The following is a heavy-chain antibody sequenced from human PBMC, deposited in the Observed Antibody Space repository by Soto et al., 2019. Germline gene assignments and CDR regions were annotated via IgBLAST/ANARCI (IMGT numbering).Heavy chain of an antibody. Sequence: QLQLQESGPGLVKPSETLSLTCTVSGGSISSSSYYWGWIRQPPGKGLEWIGSIYYSGSTYYNPSLNSRVTISVDTSKNQFSLKLSSVTAADTAVYYCARHRFSKQLVFHIDYWGQGTLVTVSS. D-gene: IGHD6-6*01. J-gene: IGHJ4*02. CDR3: ARHRFSKQLVFHIDY. V-gene: IGHV4-39*01. CDR2: IYYSGST. CDR1: GGSISSSSYY.